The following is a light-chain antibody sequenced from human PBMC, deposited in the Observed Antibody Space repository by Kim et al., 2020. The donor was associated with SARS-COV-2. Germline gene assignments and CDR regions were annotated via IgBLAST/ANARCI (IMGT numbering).Light chain of an antibody. CDR2: DVS. CDR1: DSDVGDYNY. V-gene: IGLV2-14*03. CDR3: SSYTSSSTWV. J-gene: IGLJ3*02. Sequence: QSITISCTGTDSDVGDYNYVSWYQQHPGKAPKLMIYDVSQRPSGVANRFSGSKSGNTASLAISGLQAEDEAAYYCSSYTSSSTWVFGGGTQLTVL.